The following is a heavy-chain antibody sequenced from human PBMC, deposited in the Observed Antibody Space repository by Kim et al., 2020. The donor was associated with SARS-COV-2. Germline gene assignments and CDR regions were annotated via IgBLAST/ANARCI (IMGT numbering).Heavy chain of an antibody. V-gene: IGHV3-9*01. D-gene: IGHD2-2*01. Sequence: KGRFTISRDNAKNSLYLQMNSLRIEDTALYYCAKVESRYCSSTTCYVFDYWGQGTLVTVSS. CDR3: AKVESRYCSSTTCYVFDY. J-gene: IGHJ4*02.